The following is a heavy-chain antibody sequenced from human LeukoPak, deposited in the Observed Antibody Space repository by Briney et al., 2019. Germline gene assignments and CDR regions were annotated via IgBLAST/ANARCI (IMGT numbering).Heavy chain of an antibody. CDR3: ARDLDDLSFYYYMDV. CDR1: GFKFDDYG. V-gene: IGHV3-20*04. D-gene: IGHD1-1*01. Sequence: GGSLRLSCAASGFKFDDYGLSWVRQAPGKGLEWVSGINWNGGSTGYADSVKGRFTISRDNAKNSLYLQMSSLRAEDTALYYCARDLDDLSFYYYMDVWGKGTTVTVSS. CDR2: INWNGGST. J-gene: IGHJ6*03.